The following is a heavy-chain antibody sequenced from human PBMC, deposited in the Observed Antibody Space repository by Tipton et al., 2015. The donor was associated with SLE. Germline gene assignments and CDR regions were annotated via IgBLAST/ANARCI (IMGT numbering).Heavy chain of an antibody. CDR1: GGAISTYY. V-gene: IGHV4-59*01. Sequence: TLSLTCTVSGGAISTYYWSWLRQSPGKGLEWIGFIINRGSTNYNPSLKSRVTISLDTSKNQFSLNVTSLTAADTAVYYCTRGGGDCGFWSASEGGMDVWGQGTTVTVSS. D-gene: IGHD3-3*01. CDR2: IINRGST. CDR3: TRGGGDCGFWSASEGGMDV. J-gene: IGHJ6*02.